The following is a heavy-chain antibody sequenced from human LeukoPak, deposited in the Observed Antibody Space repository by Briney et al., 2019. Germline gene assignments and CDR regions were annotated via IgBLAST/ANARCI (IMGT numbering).Heavy chain of an antibody. V-gene: IGHV4-59*08. CDR2: IYYSGST. J-gene: IGHJ4*02. CDR3: ARADWNDSVDY. D-gene: IGHD1-1*01. CDR1: GGSISSYY. Sequence: SETLSLTCTVSGGSISSYYWSWIRQPPGKGLEWIGYIYYSGSTNYNPSLKSRVTISVDTSKNQFSLKLSSVTAADTAVYYCARADWNDSVDYWGQGTLVTVSS.